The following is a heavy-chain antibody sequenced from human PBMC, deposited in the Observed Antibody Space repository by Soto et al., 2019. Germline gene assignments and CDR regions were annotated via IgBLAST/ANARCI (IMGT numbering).Heavy chain of an antibody. D-gene: IGHD2-15*01. V-gene: IGHV3-48*03. J-gene: IGHJ4*02. CDR2: ISSSGSTI. Sequence: PGGSLRFSCAASGFTFSSYEMNWVRQAPGKGLEWVSYISSSGSTIYYADSVKGRFTISRDNAKNSLYLQMNSLRAEDTAVYYCARVFVFVDYWGQGTLVTVSS. CDR1: GFTFSSYE. CDR3: ARVFVFVDY.